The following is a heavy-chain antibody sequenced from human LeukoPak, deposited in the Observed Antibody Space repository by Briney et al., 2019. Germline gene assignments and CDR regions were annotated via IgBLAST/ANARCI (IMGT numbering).Heavy chain of an antibody. V-gene: IGHV3-30*04. D-gene: IGHD3-10*01. J-gene: IGHJ6*03. CDR3: ARAAHPALLYYYYYYMDV. CDR2: ISYDGSNK. CDR1: GFTFSSYA. Sequence: PGGSLRLSCAASGFTFSSYAMHWVRQAPGKGLEWVAVISYDGSNKYYADSVKGRFTISRDNSKNTLYLQMNSLRAEDTAVYYCARAAHPALLYYYYYYMDVWGKGTTVTVSS.